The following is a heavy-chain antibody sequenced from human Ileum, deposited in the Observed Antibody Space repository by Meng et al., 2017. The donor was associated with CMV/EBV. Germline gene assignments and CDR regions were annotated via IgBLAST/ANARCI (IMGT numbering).Heavy chain of an antibody. V-gene: IGHV6-1*01. CDR1: GDSVSSIGAS. CDR2: TYYRSKWYN. J-gene: IGHJ2*01. CDR3: ARENGYEWYFDF. D-gene: IGHD6-13*01. Sequence: QVPLRQSGPGLVKPSQTLSLTCAISGDSVSSIGASWNWIRQSPSRGLEWLGKTYYRSKWYNDYAPSVKSRITVKPDTSKNQFSLQLNSVTPEDTAVYYCARENGYEWYFDFWGRGTLVTVSS.